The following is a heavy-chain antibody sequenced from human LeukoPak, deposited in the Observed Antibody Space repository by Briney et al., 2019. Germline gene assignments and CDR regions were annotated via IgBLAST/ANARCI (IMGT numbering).Heavy chain of an antibody. J-gene: IGHJ4*02. V-gene: IGHV3-74*03. Sequence: PGGSLRLSCAASGFTFSSTWLHWVRQVPGKELMWVARIESDGGSTTYAESVKGRFTISRDNAKNTLYLEMSSLRVEDTAVYYCARDGYHVIDYWGQGTLVTVSS. CDR2: IESDGGST. D-gene: IGHD2-2*01. CDR3: ARDGYHVIDY. CDR1: GFTFSSTW.